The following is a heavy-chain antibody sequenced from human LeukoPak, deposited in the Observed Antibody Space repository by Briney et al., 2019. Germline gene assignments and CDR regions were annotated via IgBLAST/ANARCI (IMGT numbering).Heavy chain of an antibody. CDR2: IYYSGST. V-gene: IGHV4-59*12. Sequence: SETLSLTCTVSGGSISSYYWSWIRQPPGKGLEWIGYIYYSGSTNYNPSLKSRVTISVDKSKNQFSLKLSSVTAADTAVYYCAREPGSGSSYWFDPWGQGTLVTVSS. D-gene: IGHD3-10*01. CDR3: AREPGSGSSYWFDP. J-gene: IGHJ5*02. CDR1: GGSISSYY.